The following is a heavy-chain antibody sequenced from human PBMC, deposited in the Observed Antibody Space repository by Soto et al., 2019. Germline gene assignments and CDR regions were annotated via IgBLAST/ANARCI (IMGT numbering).Heavy chain of an antibody. CDR3: AVNGYKQLGYYYYGMDV. Sequence: PGGSLRLSCAASGFTFSSYSMNWVRQAPGKGLEWVSSISSSSSYIYYADSVEGRFTISRDNAKNSLYLQMNSLRAEDTAVYYCAVNGYKQLGYYYYGMDVWGQGTTVTGSS. CDR2: ISSSSSYI. J-gene: IGHJ6*02. D-gene: IGHD5-12*01. V-gene: IGHV3-21*01. CDR1: GFTFSSYS.